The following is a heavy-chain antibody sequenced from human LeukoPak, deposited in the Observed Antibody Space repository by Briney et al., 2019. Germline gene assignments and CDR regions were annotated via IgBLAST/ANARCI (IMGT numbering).Heavy chain of an antibody. J-gene: IGHJ4*02. Sequence: GGFLRLSCAASGFTFSSYAMHWVRQAPGKGLEWVAVISYDGSNKYYADSVKGRFTISRDNSKNTLYLQMNSLRAEDTAVYYCARDRDYYDSSGYYSNYFDYWGQGTLVTVSS. D-gene: IGHD3-22*01. CDR1: GFTFSSYA. CDR2: ISYDGSNK. V-gene: IGHV3-30-3*01. CDR3: ARDRDYYDSSGYYSNYFDY.